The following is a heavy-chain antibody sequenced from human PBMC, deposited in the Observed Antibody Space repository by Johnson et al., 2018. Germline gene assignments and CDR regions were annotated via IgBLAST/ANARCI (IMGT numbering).Heavy chain of an antibody. CDR1: GFTFSSCS. Sequence: VQLVQSGGGVVQPGRSLRLSCAASGFTFSSCSMNWVRQAPGKGREWVSYISSSSTTIYYADSVQGRFTISRENAKNSLYMQMNILRAEDTAGYYCARRITGTYYYYMDVWGKGTTVTVSS. V-gene: IGHV3-48*01. CDR3: ARRITGTYYYYMDV. D-gene: IGHD1-20*01. CDR2: ISSSSTTI. J-gene: IGHJ6*03.